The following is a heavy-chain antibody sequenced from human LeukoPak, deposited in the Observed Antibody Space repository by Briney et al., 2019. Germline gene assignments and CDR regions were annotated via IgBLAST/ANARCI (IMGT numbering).Heavy chain of an antibody. J-gene: IGHJ4*02. V-gene: IGHV3-13*01. CDR3: ARVTREIAAAGYFDY. D-gene: IGHD6-13*01. CDR2: IGTAGDT. Sequence: PGGSLRLSCAASGFTFSNYDMHWVRQATGKGLEWVSAIGTAGDTYYPGSVKGRFTISRENAKNSLYLQMNSLRAGDTAVYYCARVTREIAAAGYFDYWGQGTLVTVSS. CDR1: GFTFSNYD.